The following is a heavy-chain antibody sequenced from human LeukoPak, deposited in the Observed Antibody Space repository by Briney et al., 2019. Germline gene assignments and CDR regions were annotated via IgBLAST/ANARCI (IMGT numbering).Heavy chain of an antibody. CDR2: IYYSGST. J-gene: IGHJ4*02. CDR3: ARIDRAVAGTIDY. V-gene: IGHV4-59*08. CDR1: GGSISSYF. Sequence: SGTLSLTCTVSGGSISSYFWSWIRQPPGKGLEWIGYIYYSGSTNYNPSLKSRVTMSVDTSKNQFSLKLSSVTAADTAVYYCARIDRAVAGTIDYWGQGTLVTV. D-gene: IGHD6-19*01.